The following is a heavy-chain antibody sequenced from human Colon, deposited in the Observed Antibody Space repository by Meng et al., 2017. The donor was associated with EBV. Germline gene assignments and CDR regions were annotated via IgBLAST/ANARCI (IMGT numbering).Heavy chain of an antibody. CDR2: LFYTGCN. J-gene: IGHJ5*02. CDR1: GDSISSGDYY. V-gene: IGHV4-30-4*01. D-gene: IGHD1-14*01. CDR3: ARGRQAPGITGWCFDP. Sequence: ELGPAAATPLKPPHTLSAVCGDSISSGDYYWVWIRQPPGQRLEWLGYLFYTGCNYYNPYLKCRVIIFVHMSKTQFSLKLSSVTAADTAVSYSARGRQAPGITGWCFDPWGQGTLVTVSS.